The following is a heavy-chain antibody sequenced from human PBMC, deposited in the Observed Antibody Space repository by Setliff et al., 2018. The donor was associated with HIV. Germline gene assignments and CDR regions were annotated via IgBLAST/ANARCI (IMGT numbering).Heavy chain of an antibody. CDR3: ARAYSSRWDFDY. D-gene: IGHD6-13*01. Sequence: VASVKVSCKASRSTFNSHTINWVRQAPGQGLEWMGGIIAILGIPSYAQKFQGRVTMTSDTSTSTVYMELSSPKSEDTAVYYYARAYSSRWDFDYWGQGTLVTVSS. J-gene: IGHJ4*02. V-gene: IGHV1-69*10. CDR2: IIAILGIP. CDR1: RSTFNSHT.